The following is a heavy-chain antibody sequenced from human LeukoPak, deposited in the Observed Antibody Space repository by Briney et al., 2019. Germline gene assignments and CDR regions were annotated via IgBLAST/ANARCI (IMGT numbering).Heavy chain of an antibody. D-gene: IGHD6-13*01. Sequence: SETLSLTCAVYGGSFSGYYWSWIRQPPGKGLERIGEINHSGSTNYNPSLKSRVTISVDTSKNQFSLKLSSVTAADTAVYYCARLVAADGNDYWGQGTLVTVSS. CDR3: ARLVAADGNDY. CDR2: INHSGST. CDR1: GGSFSGYY. J-gene: IGHJ4*02. V-gene: IGHV4-34*01.